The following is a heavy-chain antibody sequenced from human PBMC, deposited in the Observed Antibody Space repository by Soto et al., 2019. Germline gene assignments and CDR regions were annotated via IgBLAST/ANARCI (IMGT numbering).Heavy chain of an antibody. CDR1: GFIFSSFG. J-gene: IGHJ4*02. CDR2: IWYDGSNT. CDR3: VRDLLGSGGHFDY. D-gene: IGHD7-27*01. V-gene: IGHV3-33*01. Sequence: GGSLRLSCAASGFIFSSFGMHWVRQAPGKGLEWVAHIWYDGSNTYYADSVKGRFTVSRDNPRNTLYLQMNSLRAEDAAVYHCVRDLLGSGGHFDYWGQGAPVTVSS.